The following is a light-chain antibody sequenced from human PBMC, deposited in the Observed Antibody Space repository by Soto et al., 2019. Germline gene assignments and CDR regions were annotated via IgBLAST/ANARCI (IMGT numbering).Light chain of an antibody. J-gene: IGKJ5*01. CDR1: QSVSSSY. CDR3: QQYGDSPIT. CDR2: GTS. Sequence: EIVLTQSPGTLCLSPGERATLSCRASQSVSSSYLAWYQQKPGQAPRLLIFGTSGRATGIPDRFSGSGSGTDFTLTISRLEPEDFVVYYCQQYGDSPITFGQGTRLEIK. V-gene: IGKV3-20*01.